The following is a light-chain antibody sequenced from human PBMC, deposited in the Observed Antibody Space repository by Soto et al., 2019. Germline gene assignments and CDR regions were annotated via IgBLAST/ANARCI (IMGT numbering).Light chain of an antibody. CDR3: SAHGGTNPYV. Sequence: QSALTQPPSASGSPGQSVVISCTGTASDIGGYSFVSWYQQHPGKAPKLLIYDVNKRPSGVPDRFSGSKSGNTASLTVSGLQAEDEAEYYCSAHGGTNPYVFGTGTKLTVL. CDR2: DVN. CDR1: ASDIGGYSF. V-gene: IGLV2-8*01. J-gene: IGLJ1*01.